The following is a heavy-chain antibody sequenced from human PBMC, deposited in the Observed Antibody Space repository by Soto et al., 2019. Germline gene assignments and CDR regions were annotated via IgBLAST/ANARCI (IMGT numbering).Heavy chain of an antibody. CDR1: GFTFSSYA. CDR3: ARDTSAGYSSADY. CDR2: ILYDGSNK. V-gene: IGHV3-30-3*01. D-gene: IGHD6-25*01. Sequence: QVQLVESGGGVVQPGRSLRLSCAASGFTFSSYAMHWVRQAPGRGLEWVAVILYDGSNKYYADSVKGRFTISRDNSKNTLYLQMNSLRAEDAAVYYCARDTSAGYSSADYWGQGTLVTVSS. J-gene: IGHJ4*02.